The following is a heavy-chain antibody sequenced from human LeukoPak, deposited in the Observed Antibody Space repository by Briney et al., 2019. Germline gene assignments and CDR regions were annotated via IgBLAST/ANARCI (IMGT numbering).Heavy chain of an antibody. D-gene: IGHD6-19*01. J-gene: IGHJ4*02. Sequence: GGSLRLSCAASGFTFSSYWMSWVRQAPGRGVEWVAKIKQDGSEKYYVDSVKGRSTISRDNAKNSLYLQMNSLRAEDTAVYYCARGARQWLVPDFDYWGQGTLVTVSS. V-gene: IGHV3-7*01. CDR1: GFTFSSYW. CDR3: ARGARQWLVPDFDY. CDR2: IKQDGSEK.